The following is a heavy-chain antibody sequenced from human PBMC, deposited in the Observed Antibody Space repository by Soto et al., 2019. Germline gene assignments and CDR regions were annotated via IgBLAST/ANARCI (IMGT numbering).Heavy chain of an antibody. CDR2: IKQDGSEK. J-gene: IGHJ1*01. D-gene: IGHD6-19*01. Sequence: GGSLRLSCAASGFTFSSYWMSWVRQAPGKGLEWVANIKQDGSEKYYVDSVKGRFTISRDNAKNSLYLQMNSLRAEDTAVYYCARVEGWPSYAEYFQHWGQGTLVTVSS. CDR3: ARVEGWPSYAEYFQH. V-gene: IGHV3-7*05. CDR1: GFTFSSYW.